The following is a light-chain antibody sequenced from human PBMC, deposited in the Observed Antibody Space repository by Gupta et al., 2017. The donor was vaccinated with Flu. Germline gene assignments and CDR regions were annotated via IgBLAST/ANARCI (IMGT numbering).Light chain of an antibody. Sequence: DIVMTQTPDSLAVALGERATIHCKSSQSVLNRSNNENSIAWYQHKIGQPPKVLFYWATTRESGVPDRFSGGGSGTDFTLAISSLQAEDVAIYYCQQDDSSPHTFGQGTKLEIK. V-gene: IGKV4-1*01. J-gene: IGKJ2*01. CDR3: QQDDSSPHT. CDR2: WAT. CDR1: QSVLNRSNNENS.